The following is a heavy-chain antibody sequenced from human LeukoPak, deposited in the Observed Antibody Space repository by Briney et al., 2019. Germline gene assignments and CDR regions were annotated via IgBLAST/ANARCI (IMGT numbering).Heavy chain of an antibody. Sequence: GGSLRLSCAASGFTFSDYYMSWIRQAPGKGLEWVSYISSSGSTIYYADSLKGRFTISRDNAKNSLYLQMNSLRAEDTAVYYCARAVGDLAVSGREDYWGQGTLVTVSS. V-gene: IGHV3-11*04. D-gene: IGHD6-19*01. J-gene: IGHJ4*02. CDR2: ISSSGSTI. CDR1: GFTFSDYY. CDR3: ARAVGDLAVSGREDY.